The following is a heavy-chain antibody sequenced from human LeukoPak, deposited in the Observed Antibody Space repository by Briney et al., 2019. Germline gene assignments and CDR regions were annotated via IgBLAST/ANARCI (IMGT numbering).Heavy chain of an antibody. CDR1: GGSFSGYY. V-gene: IGHV4-34*01. CDR2: INHSGST. Sequence: SGTLSLTCAVYGGSFSGYYWSWIRRPPGKGLEWIGEINHSGSTNHNPSLKSRVTISVDTSKNQFSLKLSSVTAADTAVYYCARGSGARVFDYWGQGTLVTVSS. J-gene: IGHJ4*02. CDR3: ARGSGARVFDY.